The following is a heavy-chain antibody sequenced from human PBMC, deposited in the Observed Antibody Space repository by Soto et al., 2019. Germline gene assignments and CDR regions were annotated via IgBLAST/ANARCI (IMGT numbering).Heavy chain of an antibody. CDR1: GYTFTGYY. D-gene: IGHD3-22*01. CDR2: INPNSGGT. CDR3: ARDKYYDSSGYYYFDY. Sequence: VASVKVSCKXSGYTFTGYYMHWVRQAPGQGLEWMGWINPNSGGTNYTQKFQGRVTMTRDTSISTAYMELSRLRSDDTAVYYCARDKYYDSSGYYYFDYWGQGTLVTVSS. J-gene: IGHJ4*02. V-gene: IGHV1-2*02.